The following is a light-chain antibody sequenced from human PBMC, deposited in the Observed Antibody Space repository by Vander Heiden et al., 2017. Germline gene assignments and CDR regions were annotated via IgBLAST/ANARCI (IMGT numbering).Light chain of an antibody. J-gene: IGKJ4*01. CDR1: QGISSY. CDR2: AAS. CDR3: QQDYSYPLT. Sequence: AIRMTQSPSSFSASTGDRVTITCRASQGISSYLAWYQQKPGKAPKLLIYAASTLQSGVPSRFSGSGSGTDFTLTISYLQSEDFATYYCQQDYSYPLTFGAGTKVEIK. V-gene: IGKV1-8*01.